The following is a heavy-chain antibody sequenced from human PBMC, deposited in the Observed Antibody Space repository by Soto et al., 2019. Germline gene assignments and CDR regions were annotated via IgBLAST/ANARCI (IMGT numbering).Heavy chain of an antibody. CDR3: AKDKGVFNWATSYFDY. Sequence: GGCPTLSCAASGFTFSNYAMHWFCQAPGKGLEWVALTSYDGNNEYYTDSVKGRFTISRDNSKNTLFLQMNSPRPEDTAVYYCAKDKGVFNWATSYFDYWGQVALVTVSS. CDR1: GFTFSNYA. D-gene: IGHD1-1*01. V-gene: IGHV3-30*18. J-gene: IGHJ4*02. CDR2: TSYDGNNE.